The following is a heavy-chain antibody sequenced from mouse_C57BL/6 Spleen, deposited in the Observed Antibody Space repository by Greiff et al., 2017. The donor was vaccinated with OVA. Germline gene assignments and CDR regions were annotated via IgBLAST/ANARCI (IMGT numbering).Heavy chain of an antibody. Sequence: QVQLQQPGAELVNPGASVKMSCKAFGYTFSSYWISWVTPRPGQGLEWIGDIYPGSGSTNYNEKFKSKATLTVDTSSSTAYMQLSSLTAEDSAVYYCARAGSSGYVGDWGQGTTLTVSS. V-gene: IGHV1-55*01. CDR1: GYTFSSYW. D-gene: IGHD3-2*02. CDR3: ARAGSSGYVGD. CDR2: IYPGSGST. J-gene: IGHJ2*01.